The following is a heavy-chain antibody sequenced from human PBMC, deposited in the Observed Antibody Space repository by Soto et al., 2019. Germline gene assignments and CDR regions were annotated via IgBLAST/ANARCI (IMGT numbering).Heavy chain of an antibody. Sequence: QVQLQESGPGLVKPSETLPLTCTVSGGSISSYYWSWIRQPPGKGLEWIGYIYYSGSTNYNPSLKSRVTISVDTSKNQFSLKLSSVTAADTAVYYCARGLRSYYYYGMDVWGQGTTVTVSS. V-gene: IGHV4-59*01. D-gene: IGHD4-17*01. CDR3: ARGLRSYYYYGMDV. CDR1: GGSISSYY. J-gene: IGHJ6*02. CDR2: IYYSGST.